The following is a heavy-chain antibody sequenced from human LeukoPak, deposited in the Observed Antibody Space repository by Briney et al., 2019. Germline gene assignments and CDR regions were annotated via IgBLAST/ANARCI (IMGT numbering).Heavy chain of an antibody. J-gene: IGHJ4*02. CDR2: IYYSGST. Sequence: SGTLSLTCTVSGGSITTYYWSWIRQPPGKGLEWIGYIYYSGSTNYNPSLKSRVTISVDTSKKQFSLKLSSVTAADTAVYYCARDRAYFDYWGQGTLVTVSS. V-gene: IGHV4-59*01. CDR1: GGSITTYY. CDR3: ARDRAYFDY.